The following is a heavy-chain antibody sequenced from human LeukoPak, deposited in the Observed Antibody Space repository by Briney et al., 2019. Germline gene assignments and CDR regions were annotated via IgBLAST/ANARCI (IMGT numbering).Heavy chain of an antibody. CDR3: AKAEHYDILTGYSHFDC. Sequence: GGSLRLSCAASGFIFSSYAMAWVRQAPGRGLEWVSVISGSGTSTYQADSVKGRFTVSRDNSKNTLYLQMNSLRAEDTAVYYCAKAEHYDILTGYSHFDCWGQGTLVTVSS. J-gene: IGHJ4*02. CDR1: GFIFSSYA. CDR2: ISGSGTST. V-gene: IGHV3-23*01. D-gene: IGHD3-9*01.